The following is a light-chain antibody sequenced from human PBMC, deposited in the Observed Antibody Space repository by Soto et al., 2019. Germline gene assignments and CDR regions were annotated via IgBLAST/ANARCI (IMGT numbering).Light chain of an antibody. CDR1: QSVSDK. Sequence: EIVVTQSPVTLSVSPGERATLSCRASQSVSDKLAWYQQKPGQAPRLLIYGASTRATGVPARFSGSGSGTEFTLTISSLQSEDFAVYYCQQYSNWRTFGQGTKVDIK. J-gene: IGKJ1*01. V-gene: IGKV3-15*01. CDR2: GAS. CDR3: QQYSNWRT.